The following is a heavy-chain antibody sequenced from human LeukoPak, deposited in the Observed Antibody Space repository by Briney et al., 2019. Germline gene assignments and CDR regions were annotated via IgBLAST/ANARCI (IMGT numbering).Heavy chain of an antibody. J-gene: IGHJ4*02. CDR1: GGSISSGSYY. CDR3: ARATKSTIAAADNYFDY. D-gene: IGHD6-13*01. V-gene: IGHV4-61*02. Sequence: PSQTLSLTCTVSGGSISSGSYYWSWIRQPAGKGLEWIGRIYTSGSTNYNPSLKSRVTISVDTSKNQFSLKLSSVTAADTAVYYCARATKSTIAAADNYFDYWGQGTLVTVSS. CDR2: IYTSGST.